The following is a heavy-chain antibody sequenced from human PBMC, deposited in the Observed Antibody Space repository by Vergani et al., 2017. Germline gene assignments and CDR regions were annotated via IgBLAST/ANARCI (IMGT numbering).Heavy chain of an antibody. CDR3: ARGYSSGWSSFDY. D-gene: IGHD6-19*01. CDR1: GFTFSSYS. V-gene: IGHV3-21*05. CDR2: ISSSNSNI. J-gene: IGHJ4*02. Sequence: EVQLVESGGGLVKPGGSLRLSCAASGFTFSSYSMNWVRQAPGKGLEWVSYISSSNSNIYYADSVKGRITINRDNAKHSLYLQMNSLRDEDTAVYYFARGYSSGWSSFDYWGQGTLVTVSS.